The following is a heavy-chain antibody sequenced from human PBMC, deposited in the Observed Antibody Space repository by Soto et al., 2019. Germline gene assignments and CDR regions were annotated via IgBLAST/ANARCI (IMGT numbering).Heavy chain of an antibody. CDR1: GYTFTKYD. D-gene: IGHD2-2*02. J-gene: IGHJ5*01. V-gene: IGHV1-8*01. Sequence: QVQLVQSGAEVKTPGASVKVSCKASGYTFTKYDMNWVRQAPGQGLEWMGWMNPTSGNTGYAQKFQGRLTMTWDTAMGIAHMGLSSLRTEDTAVYYCARSDGHTFNWLDSWGQGALVTVSA. CDR2: MNPTSGNT. CDR3: ARSDGHTFNWLDS.